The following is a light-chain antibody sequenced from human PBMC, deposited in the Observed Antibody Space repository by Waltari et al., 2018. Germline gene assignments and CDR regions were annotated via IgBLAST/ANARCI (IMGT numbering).Light chain of an antibody. J-gene: IGLJ3*02. V-gene: IGLV4-69*01. Sequence: QLVLTQSPSASASLGASAKLTCTLSSGHSSNIIAWHQQQPEKGTRYLMKVNSDGSHTKGDEIPDRFAGSSSGAARYLTISSGQSEDEADYYCQTGGHGTWVFGGGTKLTVL. CDR2: VNSDGSH. CDR3: QTGGHGTWV. CDR1: SGHSSNI.